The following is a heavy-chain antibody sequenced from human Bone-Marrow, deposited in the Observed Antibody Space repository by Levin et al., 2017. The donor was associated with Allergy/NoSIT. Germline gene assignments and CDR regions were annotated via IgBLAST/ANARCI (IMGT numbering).Heavy chain of an antibody. V-gene: IGHV3-33*01. CDR1: GFTFSDFG. D-gene: IGHD6-19*01. CDR2: IWYDGSNK. CDR3: ARDRYSAVAGIDWTHPLDY. Sequence: GGSLRLSCAASGFTFSDFGIHWVRQAPSKGLEWVAVIWYDGSNKYYTDSVKGRFTISRDNSKNTLYLQMDSLRAEDTAVYYCARDRYSAVAGIDWTHPLDYWGQGTLVTVSS. J-gene: IGHJ4*02.